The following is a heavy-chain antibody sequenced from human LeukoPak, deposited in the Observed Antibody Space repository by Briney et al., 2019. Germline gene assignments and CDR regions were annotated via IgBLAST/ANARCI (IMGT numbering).Heavy chain of an antibody. V-gene: IGHV4-59*08. CDR2: IYYSGST. J-gene: IGHJ5*02. D-gene: IGHD3-10*01. CDR3: ARGVYGSGPGDWFDP. Sequence: SETLSLTCTVSGGSISSYYWSWIRQPPGKGLEWIGYIYYSGSTNYNPSLKSRVTISVDTSKNQFSLKLSSVTAADTAVYYCARGVYGSGPGDWFDPWGQGTLVIVSS. CDR1: GGSISSYY.